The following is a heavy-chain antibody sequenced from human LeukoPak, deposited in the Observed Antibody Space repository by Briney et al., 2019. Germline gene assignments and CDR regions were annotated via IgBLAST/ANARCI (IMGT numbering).Heavy chain of an antibody. CDR3: ARDGVDTAMVHY. CDR1: GFTFSSYS. Sequence: PGGSLRLSCAASGFTFSSYSMNWVRQAPGKGLEWVSSISSSSSYVYYEDSVKGRFTISRDNAKNSLYLQMNSLRAEDTAVYYCARDGVDTAMVHYWGQGTLVTVSS. D-gene: IGHD5-18*01. J-gene: IGHJ4*02. V-gene: IGHV3-21*01. CDR2: ISSSSSYV.